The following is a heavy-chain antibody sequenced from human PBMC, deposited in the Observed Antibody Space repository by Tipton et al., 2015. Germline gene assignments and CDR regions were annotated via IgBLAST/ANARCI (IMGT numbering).Heavy chain of an antibody. CDR2: IQHSGTT. J-gene: IGHJ6*02. CDR3: ARDLEHGMDV. CDR1: GGSISTSNW. V-gene: IGHV4-4*02. Sequence: TLSLTCGVSGGSISTSNWWSWVRRSPGKGLEWIGEIQHSGTTTYTPSLKSRVTISLNTSKNQFSLTLNSVAAADTAVYYCARDLEHGMDVWGHGTTVTVSS. D-gene: IGHD5-24*01.